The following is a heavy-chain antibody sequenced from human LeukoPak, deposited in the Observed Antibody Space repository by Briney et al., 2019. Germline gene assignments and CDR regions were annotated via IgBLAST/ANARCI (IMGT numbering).Heavy chain of an antibody. Sequence: GGSLRLSCTASGFIFTNFGLMWVRQAPGKGLEWVSAISNDGGGTTYADFVKGRFTISRDNSKNTLFLQMNSLRAEDTALYYCAKGSSGYFADLWGQGTLVTVSS. CDR2: ISNDGGGT. D-gene: IGHD3-22*01. CDR3: AKGSSGYFADL. CDR1: GFIFTNFG. J-gene: IGHJ5*02. V-gene: IGHV3-23*01.